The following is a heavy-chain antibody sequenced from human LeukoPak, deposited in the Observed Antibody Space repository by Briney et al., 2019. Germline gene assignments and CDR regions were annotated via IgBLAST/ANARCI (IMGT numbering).Heavy chain of an antibody. CDR1: GFTFSSYS. V-gene: IGHV3-21*01. CDR3: ARDDYGGNPYPEYFQH. D-gene: IGHD4-23*01. J-gene: IGHJ1*01. Sequence: GRSLRLSCAASGFTFSSYSMNWVRQAPGKGLEWVSSISSSSSYIYYADSVKGRFTISRDNAKNSLYLQMNSLRAEDTAVYYCARDDYGGNPYPEYFQHWGQGTLVTVSS. CDR2: ISSSSSYI.